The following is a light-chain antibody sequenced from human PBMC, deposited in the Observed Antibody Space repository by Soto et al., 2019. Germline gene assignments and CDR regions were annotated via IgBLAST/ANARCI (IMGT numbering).Light chain of an antibody. CDR1: ESMSNC. CDR2: GAS. V-gene: IGKV1-5*01. J-gene: IGKJ1*01. CDR3: HQRQSWPRT. Sequence: DIQMTQSPSTLSASVGDSLTITCRASESMSNCLAWYQQKPGKAPKLLISGASSLQSGVPSMFSGCGSGTDFTLTINSLAPEDFAIYYCHQRQSWPRTFGLGTKVDIK.